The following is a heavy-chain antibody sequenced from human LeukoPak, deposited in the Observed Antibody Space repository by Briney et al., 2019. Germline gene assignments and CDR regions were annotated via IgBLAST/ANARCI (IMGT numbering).Heavy chain of an antibody. J-gene: IGHJ6*02. CDR3: ARGLWYCSSTSCYHAYYYYGMDV. D-gene: IGHD2-2*01. CDR2: INHSGST. CDR1: GGSFSGYY. V-gene: IGHV4-34*01. Sequence: PSETLSLTCAVYGGSFSGYYWSWLRQPPGKGLEWIGEINHSGSTNYNPSLKSRVTISVDTSKNQFSLKLSSVTAADTAVYYCARGLWYCSSTSCYHAYYYYGMDVWGQGTTVTVSS.